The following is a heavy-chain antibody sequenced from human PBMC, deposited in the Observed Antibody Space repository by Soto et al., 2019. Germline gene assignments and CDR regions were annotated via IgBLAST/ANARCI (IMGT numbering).Heavy chain of an antibody. CDR1: GYTLTELS. Sequence: ASVKVSCKVSGYTLTELSMHWVRQAPGKGLEWMGGFDPEDGETIYAQKFQGRVTMTEDTSTDTAYMELSSLRSEDTAVYYCATKGYSGYELDYWGQGTLVTGSS. J-gene: IGHJ4*02. D-gene: IGHD5-12*01. CDR3: ATKGYSGYELDY. V-gene: IGHV1-24*01. CDR2: FDPEDGET.